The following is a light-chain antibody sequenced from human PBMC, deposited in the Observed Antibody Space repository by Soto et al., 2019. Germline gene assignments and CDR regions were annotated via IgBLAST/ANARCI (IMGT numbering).Light chain of an antibody. Sequence: EIVLTQSPGTLSLSPGDTATLSCRASQSVGGSLAWYQQKPGQPPRLLVYDVSNRATGIPARFSGSGSTTDFTLTISTFEPEDFAVYYCQQRSNSPPTWTFGQGTKVEL. J-gene: IGKJ1*01. V-gene: IGKV3-11*01. CDR1: QSVGGS. CDR3: QQRSNSPPTWT. CDR2: DVS.